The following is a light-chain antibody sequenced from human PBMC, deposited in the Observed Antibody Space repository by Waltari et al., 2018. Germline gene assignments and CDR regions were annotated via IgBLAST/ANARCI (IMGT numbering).Light chain of an antibody. CDR2: KAN. Sequence: QTVVTQEPSLSVSPGGTVTLTCALSSGSLSTTSYATWYQPTPGQAPRTLVYKANAPSSGVPDRFSGSILGNTAALTITGAQADDESDYYCALYMGSGIWVFGGGTRLTVL. CDR1: SGSLSTTSY. J-gene: IGLJ3*02. CDR3: ALYMGSGIWV. V-gene: IGLV8-61*01.